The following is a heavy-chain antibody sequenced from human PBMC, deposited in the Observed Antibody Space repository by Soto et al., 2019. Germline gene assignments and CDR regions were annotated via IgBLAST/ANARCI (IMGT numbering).Heavy chain of an antibody. V-gene: IGHV4-39*01. CDR2: IYYSGSI. CDR3: ARQSGGWYNWFDP. D-gene: IGHD6-19*01. J-gene: IGHJ5*02. CDR1: GGSISSSSYY. Sequence: QLQLQESGPGLVKPSETLSLTCSVSGGSISSSSYYWGWIRQPPGKGLEWIGSIYYSGSIYYNPSPKSRVTIPVDTSKNQFSLRLSSVTAAETAVYYCARQSGGWYNWFDPWGQGTLVTVSS.